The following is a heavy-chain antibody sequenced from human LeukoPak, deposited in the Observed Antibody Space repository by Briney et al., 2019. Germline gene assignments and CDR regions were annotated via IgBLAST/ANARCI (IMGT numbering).Heavy chain of an antibody. CDR1: GGTFSSYT. V-gene: IGHV1-69*02. Sequence: ASVKVSCKASGGTFSSYTISWVRQAPGQGLEWMGRIIPILGIANYAQKFQGRVTITADKSTSTAYMELSSLRSEDTAVYYCARSPGMATTYNWFGPWGQGTLVTVSS. CDR3: ARSPGMATTYNWFGP. D-gene: IGHD5-24*01. CDR2: IIPILGIA. J-gene: IGHJ5*02.